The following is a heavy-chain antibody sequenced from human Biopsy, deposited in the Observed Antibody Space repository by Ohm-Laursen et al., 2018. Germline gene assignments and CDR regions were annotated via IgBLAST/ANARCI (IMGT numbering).Heavy chain of an antibody. CDR3: ARSLWPEDY. CDR2: ISSTSSYI. Sequence: SLRLSCTASGFTFSTYSMNWVRQAPGKGLEWVSTISSTSSYIYYTDSVKGRFTISRDNAENSVYLQMSSLRSEDTAVYYCARSLWPEDYWGQGTLVTVSS. V-gene: IGHV3-21*06. J-gene: IGHJ4*02. CDR1: GFTFSTYS. D-gene: IGHD2-21*01.